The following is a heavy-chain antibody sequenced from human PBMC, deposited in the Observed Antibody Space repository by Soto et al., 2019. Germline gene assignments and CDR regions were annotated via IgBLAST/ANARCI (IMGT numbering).Heavy chain of an antibody. V-gene: IGHV3-15*01. CDR1: GFSFSDAW. J-gene: IGHJ4*02. D-gene: IGHD6-19*01. CDR2: IKRKSDGGTA. CDR3: RTQWLD. Sequence: PGGSLRLSCAASGFSFSDAWMSWVRQAPGKGLEWLGRIKRKSDGGTADYAAPVNGRFSISRDDSKNTLYLQMNSLKTEDTAIYYCRTQWLDWGQGTLVTVS.